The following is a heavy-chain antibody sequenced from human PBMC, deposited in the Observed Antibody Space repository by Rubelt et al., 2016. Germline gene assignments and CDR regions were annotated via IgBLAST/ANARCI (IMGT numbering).Heavy chain of an antibody. V-gene: IGHV4-34*01. Sequence: QVQLQQWGAGLLKPSETLSLTCAVYGESFSGYYWSWIRQPPGKGLEWIGEINHSGSTNYNPSLKSRVTISVDTSKNHFSLKLSSVTAADTAVYYCATAPRGKAYFDFWARGTLVTVSS. CDR2: INHSGST. CDR1: GESFSGYY. J-gene: IGHJ2*01. CDR3: ATAPRGKAYFDF. D-gene: IGHD3-10*01.